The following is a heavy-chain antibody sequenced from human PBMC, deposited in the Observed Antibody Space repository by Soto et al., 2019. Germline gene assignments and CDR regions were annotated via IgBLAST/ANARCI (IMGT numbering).Heavy chain of an antibody. CDR1: GGSISSSYW. Sequence: QVQLQESGPGLVKPSGTLSLTCAVSGGSISSSYWWSWVRQPPGKGLVWIGEIYHSGSTNYNTSHKSRATISVDKSKNQFSLKVPSVTAAGTAVYYCARVSGSYCYGMDVWGQGTTVTVSS. CDR3: ARVSGSYCYGMDV. J-gene: IGHJ6*02. V-gene: IGHV4-4*02. CDR2: IYHSGST.